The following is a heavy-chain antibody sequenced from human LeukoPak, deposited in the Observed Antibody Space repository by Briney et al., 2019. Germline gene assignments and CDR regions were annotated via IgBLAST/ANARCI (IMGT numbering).Heavy chain of an antibody. CDR1: GGSISSYY. CDR2: IHYSGNT. J-gene: IGHJ4*02. D-gene: IGHD4-17*01. Sequence: ASETLSPTSTVSGGSISSYYWSWIRQPPGKGLEWIGYIHYSGNTNYNPSLKSRVTISGDTSKNQISLKLSSVTAADTAVYYCSRHSRGDYGHIRVDYWGPGPLVTVSS. CDR3: SRHSRGDYGHIRVDY. V-gene: IGHV4-59*08.